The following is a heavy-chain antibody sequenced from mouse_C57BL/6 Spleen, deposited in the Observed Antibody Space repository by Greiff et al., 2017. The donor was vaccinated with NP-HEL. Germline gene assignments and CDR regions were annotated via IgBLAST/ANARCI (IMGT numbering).Heavy chain of an antibody. D-gene: IGHD2-2*01. CDR3: ARGVTIMDY. V-gene: IGHV1-42*01. Sequence: VQLQQSGPELVKPGASVKISCKASGYSFTGYYMNWVKQSPEKSLEWIGEINPSTGGTTYNQKFKAKATLTVDKSSSTAYMQLKSLTSEDSAVYYCARGVTIMDYWGQGTSVTVSS. J-gene: IGHJ4*01. CDR2: INPSTGGT. CDR1: GYSFTGYY.